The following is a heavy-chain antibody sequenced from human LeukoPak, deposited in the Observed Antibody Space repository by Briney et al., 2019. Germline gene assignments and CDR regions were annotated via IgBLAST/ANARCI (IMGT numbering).Heavy chain of an antibody. CDR2: ISAYNDNT. D-gene: IGHD5-12*01. CDR3: ARDVGYSGYDFGSRSDY. Sequence: ASVKVSCKASGYAFTIYGINWVRQAPGQGLEWMGWISAYNDNTNYAQKLQGRVTMTTDTSTSTAYMELRSLRSDDTAVYYCARDVGYSGYDFGSRSDYWGQGTLVTVSS. V-gene: IGHV1-18*01. J-gene: IGHJ4*02. CDR1: GYAFTIYG.